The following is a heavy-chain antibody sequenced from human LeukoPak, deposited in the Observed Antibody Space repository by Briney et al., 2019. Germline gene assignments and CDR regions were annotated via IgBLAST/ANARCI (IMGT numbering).Heavy chain of an antibody. V-gene: IGHV1-2*02. J-gene: IGHJ4*02. Sequence: ASVKVSCKASGYTFTGYYMHWVRQAPGQGLEWMGWINPNSGGTNYAQKFQGRVTMTRDASINTVYMELSRLRSDDTAVHFCAREPGGWPPGNYWGQGTLVTVSS. CDR1: GYTFTGYY. CDR2: INPNSGGT. CDR3: AREPGGWPPGNY. D-gene: IGHD6-19*01.